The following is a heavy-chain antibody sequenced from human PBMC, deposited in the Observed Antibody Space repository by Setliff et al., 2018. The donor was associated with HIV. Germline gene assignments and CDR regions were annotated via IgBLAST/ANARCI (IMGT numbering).Heavy chain of an antibody. V-gene: IGHV1-69*05. J-gene: IGHJ4*02. CDR1: GGTFSSYG. D-gene: IGHD4-17*01. Sequence: SVKVSCKTSGGTFSSYGISWVRQAPGQGLEWMGGIIPMFGTGFYAQKFQGRVTITTDESRSTAYMELSSLRSEDTAVYYCARSGRETTLYGLYGVHYFDYWGQGTLVTVSS. CDR2: IIPMFGTG. CDR3: ARSGRETTLYGLYGVHYFDY.